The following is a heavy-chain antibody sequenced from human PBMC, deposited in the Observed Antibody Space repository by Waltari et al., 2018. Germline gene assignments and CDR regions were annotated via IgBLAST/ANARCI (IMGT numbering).Heavy chain of an antibody. CDR3: ARGGVPDYYGSGSPYRNWFDP. CDR2: INNGAVT. Sequence: QVQLKQWGAGTLKPSETLSLTCGAYSGSFGGYHWTWFRQPPGKGLEWIGEINNGAVTNYSPSLKSRVAISVDASKKQFSLSVRSVTAADTAVYYCARGGVPDYYGSGSPYRNWFDPWGPGTLVTVSS. J-gene: IGHJ5*02. CDR1: SGSFGGYH. V-gene: IGHV4-34*02. D-gene: IGHD3-10*01.